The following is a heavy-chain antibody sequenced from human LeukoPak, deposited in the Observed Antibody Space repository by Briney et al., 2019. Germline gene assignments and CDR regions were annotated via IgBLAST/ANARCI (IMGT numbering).Heavy chain of an antibody. V-gene: IGHV4-59*01. CDR3: ARAPLYSSVLPNGMDV. CDR1: GGSISSYY. D-gene: IGHD6-19*01. J-gene: IGHJ6*02. Sequence: PSETLSLTCTISGGSISSYYWSWIRQPPGKGLEWIGYIYHSGSTDYNPSLKCRVTRSVDTSKNQFSLKLSSVAAADTAVYYCARAPLYSSVLPNGMDVWGQGTTVTVSS. CDR2: IYHSGST.